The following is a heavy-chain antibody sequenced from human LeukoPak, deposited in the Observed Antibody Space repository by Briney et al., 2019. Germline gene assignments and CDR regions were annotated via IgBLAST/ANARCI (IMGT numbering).Heavy chain of an antibody. CDR3: ARFGVLRYFDWLRGAFDI. Sequence: ASVKVSCKASGYTFTSYGISWVRQAPGQGLEWMGWISAYNGNTNYAQKLQGRVTITRDTSASTAYMELSSLRSEDTAVYYCARFGVLRYFDWLRGAFDIWGQGTMVTVSS. J-gene: IGHJ3*02. CDR2: ISAYNGNT. CDR1: GYTFTSYG. V-gene: IGHV1-18*01. D-gene: IGHD3-9*01.